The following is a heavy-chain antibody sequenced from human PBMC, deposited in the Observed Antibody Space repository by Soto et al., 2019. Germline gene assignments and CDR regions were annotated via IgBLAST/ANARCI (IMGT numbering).Heavy chain of an antibody. CDR2: INVGSGNT. D-gene: IGHD3-3*02. CDR1: GYTFSAYT. J-gene: IGHJ3*02. V-gene: IGHV1-3*01. CDR3: ARDTETLGPRANDALDI. Sequence: GASVKVSCKAAGYTFSAYTMNWVRQAPGQSLEWTGWINVGSGNTRYSQNFRGRVSITRDTSASTVYMELTGLKSEDTAMYYCARDTETLGPRANDALDIWGQGTMVTVSS.